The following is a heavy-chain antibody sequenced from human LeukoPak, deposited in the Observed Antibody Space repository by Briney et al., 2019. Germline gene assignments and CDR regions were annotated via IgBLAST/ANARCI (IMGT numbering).Heavy chain of an antibody. CDR3: ARLIPIFGGIIIPVAFNI. V-gene: IGHV3-11*01. J-gene: IGHJ3*02. Sequence: GGSLRLSCAASGFTFSDYYMSWIRQAPGKGLEWVSYISSSGSTIYYADSVKGRFTISRDNAKNSLYLQMNSLRAEDTAVYYCARLIPIFGGIIIPVAFNIWGQGKRSPSLQ. CDR1: GFTFSDYY. CDR2: ISSSGSTI. D-gene: IGHD3-3*01.